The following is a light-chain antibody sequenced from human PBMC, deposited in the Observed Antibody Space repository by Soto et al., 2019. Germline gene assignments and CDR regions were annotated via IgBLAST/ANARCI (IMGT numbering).Light chain of an antibody. V-gene: IGKV3-20*01. J-gene: IGKJ1*01. CDR1: QIVGGDT. Sequence: EIVLTQSPGTLSLSPGERATLSCRASQIVGGDTLAWFQQRPGQAPRLLIYGASSRATGIPDRFSGSGSGTNFTLTISRLEPEDFAVYYCQQYGSSHPATFGQGTKVDIK. CDR2: GAS. CDR3: QQYGSSHPAT.